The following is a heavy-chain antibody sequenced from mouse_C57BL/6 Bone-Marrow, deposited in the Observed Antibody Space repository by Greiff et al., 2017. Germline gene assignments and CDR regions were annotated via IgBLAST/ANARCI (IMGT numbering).Heavy chain of an antibody. CDR1: GYTFTSYW. V-gene: IGHV1-50*01. CDR3: AREGVLLRPFAY. J-gene: IGHJ3*01. Sequence: VQLKQPGAELVKPGASVKLSCKASGYTFTSYWMQWVKQRPGQGLEWIGEIDPSDSYTNYNQKFKGKATLTVDTSSSTAYMQLSSLTSEDSAVYYCAREGVLLRPFAYWGQWTLVNVSA. CDR2: IDPSDSYT. D-gene: IGHD1-1*01.